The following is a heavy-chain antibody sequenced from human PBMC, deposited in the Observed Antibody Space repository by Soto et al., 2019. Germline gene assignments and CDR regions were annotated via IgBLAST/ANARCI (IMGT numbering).Heavy chain of an antibody. CDR2: IYDGGGN. Sequence: QLQLQESGSGLLKPSQTLSLTCAVSGGSVSSGGYSWGWIRQPLGKGLEWMGYIYDGGGNDYNQYFESRVTKSLDRSQNQFSLKLESVSAADTAVYYCARSLLTRIRGATIPYYSVMDVWGQGTTVTVSS. J-gene: IGHJ6*02. D-gene: IGHD3-10*01. CDR3: ARSLLTRIRGATIPYYSVMDV. CDR1: GGSVSSGGYS. V-gene: IGHV4-30-2*01.